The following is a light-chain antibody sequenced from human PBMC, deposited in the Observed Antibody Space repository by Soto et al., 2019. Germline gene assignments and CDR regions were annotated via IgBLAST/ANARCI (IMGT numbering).Light chain of an antibody. CDR1: QTISNR. Sequence: DIQMTQSPSTLPASVEDTVTITCRASQTISNRLAWYQQKPGKAPKLLVYDASSLVGGAPSRFSGSGSGTEFTLTISSLQPDDFATYYCQQYNSYPTFGQGTRLEIK. V-gene: IGKV1-5*01. CDR3: QQYNSYPT. J-gene: IGKJ5*01. CDR2: DAS.